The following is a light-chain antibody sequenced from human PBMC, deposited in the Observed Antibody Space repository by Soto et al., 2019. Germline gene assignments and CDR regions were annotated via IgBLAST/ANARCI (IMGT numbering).Light chain of an antibody. J-gene: IGKJ4*01. Sequence: DIVMTQSPDSLAVSLGERATINCKSSQSLLFRSNNKNYLAWYQQKGGQPPKLLIYCASTRESGVPDRFSGSGSGTDFTLTITSLKAEDVAVYYCQQYYSPPLSFGGGTKVDIK. CDR3: QQYYSPPLS. CDR1: QSLLFRSNNKNY. CDR2: CAS. V-gene: IGKV4-1*01.